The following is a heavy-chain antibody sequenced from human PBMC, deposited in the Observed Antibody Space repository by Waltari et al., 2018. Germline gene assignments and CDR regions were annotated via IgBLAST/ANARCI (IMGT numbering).Heavy chain of an antibody. J-gene: IGHJ4*02. CDR1: GDSINNYY. V-gene: IGHV4-59*01. CDR3: GRSYDFWSGYPLDY. Sequence: QVQLQESGPGLVKPSETLSLTCAVSGDSINNYYWNWIRQPLGKELEWIGYIAYNGRTNYNPSLKSRVTISVDTSKTQFSLKLTSVTAADTAVYYCGRSYDFWSGYPLDYWGPGSLVTVSS. CDR2: IAYNGRT. D-gene: IGHD3-3*01.